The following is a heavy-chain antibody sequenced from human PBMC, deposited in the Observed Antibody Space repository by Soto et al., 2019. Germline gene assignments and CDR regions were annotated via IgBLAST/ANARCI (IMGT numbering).Heavy chain of an antibody. Sequence: VKVSCKASGGTFSSYTISWVRQAPGQGLEWMGRIIPILGIANYAQKFQGRVTITADKSTSTAYMELSSLRSEDTAVYYCASLGYCSGGSCYRDWGQGTLVTVSS. D-gene: IGHD2-15*01. CDR2: IIPILGIA. V-gene: IGHV1-69*02. J-gene: IGHJ4*02. CDR3: ASLGYCSGGSCYRD. CDR1: GGTFSSYT.